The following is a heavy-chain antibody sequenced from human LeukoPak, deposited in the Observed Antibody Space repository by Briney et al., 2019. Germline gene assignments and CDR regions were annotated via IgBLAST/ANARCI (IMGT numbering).Heavy chain of an antibody. J-gene: IGHJ6*02. CDR3: AREYCSSTSCYGMDV. CDR1: GFTFSSYA. V-gene: IGHV3-30-3*01. Sequence: GRSLRFSCAASGFTFSSYAMHWVRQAPGKGLEWVAVISYDGSDKYYADSVKGRFIVSRDNSKNSLYLQMNSLRAEDTAVYYCAREYCSSTSCYGMDVWGQGTTVTVSS. CDR2: ISYDGSDK. D-gene: IGHD2-2*01.